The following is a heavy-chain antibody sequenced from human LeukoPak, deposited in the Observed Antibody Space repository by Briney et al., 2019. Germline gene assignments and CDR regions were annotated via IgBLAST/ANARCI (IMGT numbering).Heavy chain of an antibody. D-gene: IGHD6-13*01. CDR2: ISSSSSTI. CDR3: ARDLDTTSWYFFDY. V-gene: IGHV3-48*01. Sequence: GGSLRLSCAASGFTFSSYSMNWVRQAPGKGLEWVSYISSSSSTIYYADSVKGRFTISRDNSKKTLYLQMNSLRPEDTAVYYCARDLDTTSWYFFDYWGQGTLVTVSS. J-gene: IGHJ4*02. CDR1: GFTFSSYS.